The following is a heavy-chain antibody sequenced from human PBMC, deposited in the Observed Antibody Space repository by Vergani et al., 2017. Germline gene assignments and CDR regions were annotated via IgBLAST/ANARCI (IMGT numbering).Heavy chain of an antibody. CDR1: GFTVSSNS. Sequence: EVQLVESGGGLVQPGGSLRLSCAASGFTVSSNSMSWVRQAPGKGLEWVSVIYSGGSTYDADSVKGRLTISRHNSKNTLYLQMNSLRAEDTAVYYCARAREGYCSSTSCRYYYFDYWGQGTLVTVSS. V-gene: IGHV3-53*04. CDR2: IYSGGST. CDR3: ARAREGYCSSTSCRYYYFDY. J-gene: IGHJ4*02. D-gene: IGHD2-2*01.